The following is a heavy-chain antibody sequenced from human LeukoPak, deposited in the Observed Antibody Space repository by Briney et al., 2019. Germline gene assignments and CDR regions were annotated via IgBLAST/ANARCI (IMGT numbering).Heavy chain of an antibody. J-gene: IGHJ4*02. Sequence: GGSLRLSCAASGFTFSIYGMNWVRQAPGKGLEWVADINEGGSTIYYVNSVKGRFTISRDNAKNSLSLQLNTLRAEDRAVYYCARWSYVSGTWFLDSWGQGALVTVSS. CDR2: INEGGSTI. CDR3: ARWSYVSGTWFLDS. V-gene: IGHV3-7*05. D-gene: IGHD3-10*01. CDR1: GFTFSIYG.